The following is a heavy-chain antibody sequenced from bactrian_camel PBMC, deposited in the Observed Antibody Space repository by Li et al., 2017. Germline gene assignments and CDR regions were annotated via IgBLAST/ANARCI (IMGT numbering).Heavy chain of an antibody. J-gene: IGHJ4*01. CDR3: AACRLDGTDPSVYPLNNF. D-gene: IGHD6*01. CDR2: IYGQFPST. V-gene: IGHV3-3*01. Sequence: HVQLVESGGGSMQAGGSLRLSCTASADTSRSYTMAWFRQAPGSQREAVAGIYGQFPSTYYADSVKGRFTISRDNAENSVYLLMKNLKPEDTAVYYCAACRLDGTDPSVYPLNNFRGQGTQVTVS. CDR1: ADTSRSYT.